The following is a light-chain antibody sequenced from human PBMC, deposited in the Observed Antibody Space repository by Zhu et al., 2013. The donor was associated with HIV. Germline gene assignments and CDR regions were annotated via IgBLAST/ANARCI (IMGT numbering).Light chain of an antibody. CDR3: QVWDSSGDYVV. CDR2: DDS. J-gene: IGLJ2*01. Sequence: SYELTQPPSVSVAPGKTARNTCGGNNIGGKSVHWYQQRPGQAPVLVIYDDSDRPSGIPERFSGSNSGNTATLTISRVEAGDEADYYCQVWDSSGDYVVFGGGTKLTVL. V-gene: IGLV3-21*04. CDR1: NIGGKS.